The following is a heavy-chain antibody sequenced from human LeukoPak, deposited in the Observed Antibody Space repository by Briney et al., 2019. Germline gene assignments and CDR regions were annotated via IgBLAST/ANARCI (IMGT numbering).Heavy chain of an antibody. CDR3: ARDYYGSGSPDYFDY. J-gene: IGHJ4*02. CDR2: IYYSGST. V-gene: IGHV4-39*07. Sequence: KSSETLSLTCTVSGGSISSSSYYWGWIRQPPGKGLEWIGSIYYSGSTYYNPSLKSRVTISVDTSKNQFSLKLSSVTAADTAVYYCARDYYGSGSPDYFDYWGQGTLVTVSS. CDR1: GGSISSSSYY. D-gene: IGHD3-10*01.